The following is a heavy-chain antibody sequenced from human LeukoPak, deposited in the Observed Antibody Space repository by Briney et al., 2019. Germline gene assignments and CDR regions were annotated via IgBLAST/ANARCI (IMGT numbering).Heavy chain of an antibody. CDR1: GGSISSYY. Sequence: SETLSLTCTVSGGSISSYYWSWIRQPPGKGLEWIGYIYYSGSTNYNPSLKSRVTISVDTSKNQFSLKLSSVTAADTAVYYCARAYSSWGWFDHWGQGALVTVSS. J-gene: IGHJ5*02. D-gene: IGHD6-13*01. CDR3: ARAYSSWGWFDH. CDR2: IYYSGST. V-gene: IGHV4-59*01.